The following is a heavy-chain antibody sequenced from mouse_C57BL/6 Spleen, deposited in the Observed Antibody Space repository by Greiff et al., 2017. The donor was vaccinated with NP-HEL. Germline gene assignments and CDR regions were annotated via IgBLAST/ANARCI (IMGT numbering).Heavy chain of an antibody. CDR2: ISNGGGST. V-gene: IGHV5-12*01. CDR1: GFTFSDYY. Sequence: EVHLVESGGGLVQPGGSLKLSCAASGFTFSDYYMYWVRQTPEKRLEWVAYISNGGGSTYYPDTVKGRFTISRDNAKNTLYLQMSRLKSEDTAMYYCARPPSYDSYWYFDVWGTGTTVTVSS. CDR3: ARPPSYDSYWYFDV. D-gene: IGHD2-12*01. J-gene: IGHJ1*03.